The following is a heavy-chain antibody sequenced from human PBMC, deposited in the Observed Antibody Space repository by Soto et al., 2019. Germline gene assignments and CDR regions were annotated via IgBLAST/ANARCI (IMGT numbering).Heavy chain of an antibody. D-gene: IGHD5-18*01. CDR3: ARHCEYSSGYGDY. J-gene: IGHJ4*02. Sequence: QLQLQESGPGLVKPSETLSLTCTVSGASISSSRYFWGWIRQTPGKGLEWIGSIYYSGTTYYNPSLKSRVXXSXDXSKNQFSLKLTSVTAADTAVYYCARHCEYSSGYGDYWGQGTLVTVSS. CDR2: IYYSGTT. V-gene: IGHV4-39*01. CDR1: GASISSSRYF.